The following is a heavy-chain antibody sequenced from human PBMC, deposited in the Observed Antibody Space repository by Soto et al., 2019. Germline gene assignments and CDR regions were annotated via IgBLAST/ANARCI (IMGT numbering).Heavy chain of an antibody. D-gene: IGHD3-10*01. CDR2: IYYSGST. CDR3: ARAPYRVRGEWFDP. Sequence: SETLSLTCTVSGGSISSGGYYWSWIRQHPGKGLEWIGYIYYSGSTYYNPSLKSRVTISVDTSKNQFSLKLSSVTAADTAVYYCARAPYRVRGEWFDPWGQGTLVTVSS. CDR1: GGSISSGGYY. V-gene: IGHV4-31*03. J-gene: IGHJ5*02.